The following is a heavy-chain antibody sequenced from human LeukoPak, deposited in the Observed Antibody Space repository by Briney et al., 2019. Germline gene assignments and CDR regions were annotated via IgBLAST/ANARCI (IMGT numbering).Heavy chain of an antibody. J-gene: IGHJ6*03. CDR2: MNPNSGNT. CDR3: ARSYSSGWYDYYYYYMDV. D-gene: IGHD6-19*01. CDR1: GYTFTSYD. Sequence: GASVKVSYKASGYTFTSYDINWVRQATGQGLEWMGWMNPNSGNTGYAQKFQGRVTMTRNTSISTAYMELSSLRSEDTAVYYCARSYSSGWYDYYYYYMDVWGKGTTVTVSS. V-gene: IGHV1-8*01.